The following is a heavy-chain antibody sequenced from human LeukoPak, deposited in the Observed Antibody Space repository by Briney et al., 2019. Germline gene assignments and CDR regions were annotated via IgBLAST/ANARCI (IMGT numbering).Heavy chain of an antibody. CDR1: GYTFTGYY. D-gene: IGHD3-3*01. V-gene: IGHV1-2*02. CDR3: ARAKYYDFWSGYYGTPYYYYGMDV. Sequence: ASVKVSCKDSGYTFTGYYMHWVRQAPGQGLEWMGWINPNSGGTNYAQKFQGRVTMTRDTSISTAYMELSRLRSDDTAVYYCARAKYYDFWSGYYGTPYYYYGMDVWGQGTTVTVSS. CDR2: INPNSGGT. J-gene: IGHJ6*02.